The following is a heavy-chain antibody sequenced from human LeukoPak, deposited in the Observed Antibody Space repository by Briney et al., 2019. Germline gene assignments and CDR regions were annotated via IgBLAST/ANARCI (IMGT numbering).Heavy chain of an antibody. CDR1: GFILNSYA. J-gene: IGHJ5*02. V-gene: IGHV3-66*02. Sequence: PGGALRLSCAASGFILNSYAMSWVRQAPGKGLAWVSLIYSDGVTQYADSVKGRLTISRDNSKNTLYLQMNSLRDEDTAVYFCARDRAEGKTWVEFDPWGQGTLVTVSS. CDR3: ARDRAEGKTWVEFDP. CDR2: IYSDGVT.